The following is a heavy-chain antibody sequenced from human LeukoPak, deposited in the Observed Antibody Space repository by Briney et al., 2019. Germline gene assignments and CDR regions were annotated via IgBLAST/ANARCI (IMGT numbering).Heavy chain of an antibody. D-gene: IGHD3-10*01. Sequence: GGSLRLSCAASGFTFSSYAMSWVRPAPGKGLEWVSAISGSGGSTYYADSVKGRFTISRDNSKNTLYLQMNSLGAEDTAVYYCARGHYYGSGSYYWALYYYYGMDVWGQGTTVTVSS. CDR3: ARGHYYGSGSYYWALYYYYGMDV. J-gene: IGHJ6*02. V-gene: IGHV3-23*01. CDR2: ISGSGGST. CDR1: GFTFSSYA.